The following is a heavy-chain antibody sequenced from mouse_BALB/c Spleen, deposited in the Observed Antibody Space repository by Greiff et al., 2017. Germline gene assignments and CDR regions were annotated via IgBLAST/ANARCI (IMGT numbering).Heavy chain of an antibody. Sequence: VQLVESGPGLVAPSQSLSITCTVSGFSLTSYGVHWVRQPPGKGLEWLGVIWAGGSTNYNSALMSRLSISKDNSKSQVFLKMNSLQTDDTAMYYCARDRYDGYGFDVWGAGTTVTVSA. V-gene: IGHV2-9*02. CDR1: GFSLTSYG. CDR2: IWAGGST. CDR3: ARDRYDGYGFDV. D-gene: IGHD2-3*01. J-gene: IGHJ1*01.